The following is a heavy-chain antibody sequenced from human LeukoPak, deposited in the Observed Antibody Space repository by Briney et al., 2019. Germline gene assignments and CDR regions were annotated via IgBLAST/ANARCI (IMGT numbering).Heavy chain of an antibody. V-gene: IGHV4-59*08. D-gene: IGHD5-18*01. Sequence: SETLSLTCTVSGGSISSYYWSWIRQPPGKGLEWIGYIYYSGSTNYNPSLKSRVTISVDTSKNQFSLKLSSVTAADTAVYYCARRIQLWQGIDYWGQGTLVTVSS. CDR2: IYYSGST. CDR1: GGSISSYY. CDR3: ARRIQLWQGIDY. J-gene: IGHJ4*02.